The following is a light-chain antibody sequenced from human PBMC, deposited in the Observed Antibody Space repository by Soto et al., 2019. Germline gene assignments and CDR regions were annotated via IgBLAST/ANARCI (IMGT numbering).Light chain of an antibody. V-gene: IGLV4-69*01. CDR3: QTWGTGFRV. J-gene: IGLJ3*02. CDR1: SGHKKYA. Sequence: QLVLTQSPSASASLGASVKLTCTLSSGHKKYAIEWHQQQPQKGPRYLMNVNSDGSHSKGVGIPDRFAGSSSGTERYLIISSLQSEDEADYYCQTWGTGFRVFGGGTKLTVL. CDR2: VNSDGSH.